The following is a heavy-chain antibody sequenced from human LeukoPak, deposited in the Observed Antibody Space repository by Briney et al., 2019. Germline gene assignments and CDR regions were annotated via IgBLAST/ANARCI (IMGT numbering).Heavy chain of an antibody. CDR3: ARRRGGDWSAYYYFDY. Sequence: GASLKISCKGSGYSFTSYWIGWVRPMPGKGLEWMGIIYPGDSDTRYSPSFQGQVTISAVKSISTAYLQWSSLKASDTAMYYCARRRGGDWSAYYYFDYWGQGTLVTVSS. D-gene: IGHD3-10*01. J-gene: IGHJ4*02. CDR1: GYSFTSYW. V-gene: IGHV5-51*01. CDR2: IYPGDSDT.